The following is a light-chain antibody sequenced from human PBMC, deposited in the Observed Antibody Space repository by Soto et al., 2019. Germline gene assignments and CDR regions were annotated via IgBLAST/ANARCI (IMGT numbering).Light chain of an antibody. CDR2: KAS. J-gene: IGKJ1*01. V-gene: IGKV1-5*03. Sequence: DIPMTQSPSTLSASVGDRVTITCRASQSISSWLAWYQQKPGKAPKLLIYKASSLESGVLSRFSGSGSGTEFTLTISSLQPDDFATYYCQQYNSYWTFGQGTKVEIK. CDR1: QSISSW. CDR3: QQYNSYWT.